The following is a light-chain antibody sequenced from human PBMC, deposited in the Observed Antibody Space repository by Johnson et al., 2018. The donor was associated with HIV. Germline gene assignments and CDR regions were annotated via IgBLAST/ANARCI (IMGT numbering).Light chain of an antibody. CDR3: GTWDSSLSAHYV. V-gene: IGLV1-51*01. J-gene: IGLJ1*01. Sequence: QSVLTQPPSVSAAPGQKVTISCSGSSSNIGNNYVAWYQHLPGTAPKLLIYDNNKRPSGIPDRFSGFKSGTSATLGITGLQTGDEADYYCGTWDSSLSAHYVFGTGTKITVL. CDR2: DNN. CDR1: SSNIGNNY.